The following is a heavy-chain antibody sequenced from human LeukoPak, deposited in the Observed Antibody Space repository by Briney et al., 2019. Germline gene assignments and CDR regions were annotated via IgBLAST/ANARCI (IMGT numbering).Heavy chain of an antibody. CDR2: INPNSGGT. J-gene: IGHJ4*02. V-gene: IGHV1-2*04. CDR3: ARSVTARGYSFGYY. Sequence: GASVRVSCKASGYTFTGYYIHWVRQAPGQGLEWMGWINPNSGGTNYGQKFRGWVTLTRDTSISTAYMELSGLKSGDAAMYYCARSVTARGYSFGYYWGQGTLVTVSS. CDR1: GYTFTGYY. D-gene: IGHD5-12*01.